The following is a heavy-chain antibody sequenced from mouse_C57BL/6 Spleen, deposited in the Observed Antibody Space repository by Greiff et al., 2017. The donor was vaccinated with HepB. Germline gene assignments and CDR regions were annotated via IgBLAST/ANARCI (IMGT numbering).Heavy chain of an antibody. V-gene: IGHV1-82*01. J-gene: IGHJ3*01. Sequence: VQLQESGPELVKPGASVKISCKASGYAFSSSWMNWVKQRPGKGLEWIGRIYPGDGDTNYNGKFKGKATLTADKSSSTAYMQLSSLTSEDSAVYFCARAGSSSAWFAYWGQGTLVTVSA. CDR3: ARAGSSSAWFAY. CDR1: GYAFSSSW. D-gene: IGHD1-1*01. CDR2: IYPGDGDT.